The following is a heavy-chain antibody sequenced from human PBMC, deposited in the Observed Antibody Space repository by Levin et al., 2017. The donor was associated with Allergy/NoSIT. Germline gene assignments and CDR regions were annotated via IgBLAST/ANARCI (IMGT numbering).Heavy chain of an antibody. CDR3: ARGDLWFGTWCGVDY. Sequence: GGSLRLSCAASGFTFSSYWMSWVRQAPGKGLEWVANIKQDGSEKYYVDSVKGRFTISRDNAKNSLYLQMNSLRAEDTAVYYCARGDLWFGTWCGVDYWGQGTLVTVSS. J-gene: IGHJ4*02. V-gene: IGHV3-7*04. CDR2: IKQDGSEK. CDR1: GFTFSSYW. D-gene: IGHD3-10*01.